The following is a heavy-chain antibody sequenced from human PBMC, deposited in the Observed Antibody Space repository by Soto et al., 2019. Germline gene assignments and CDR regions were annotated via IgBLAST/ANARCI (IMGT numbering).Heavy chain of an antibody. D-gene: IGHD3-16*02. J-gene: IGHJ4*02. CDR3: AKGNDYIWGSYRLVYFDY. CDR1: GFTFSSYA. V-gene: IGHV3-23*01. Sequence: ESGGGLVQPGGSLRLSCAASGFTFSSYAMSWVRQAPGKGLEWVSAISGSGGSTYYADSVKGRFTISRDNSKNTLYLQMNSLRAEDTAVYYCAKGNDYIWGSYRLVYFDYWGQGTLVTVSS. CDR2: ISGSGGST.